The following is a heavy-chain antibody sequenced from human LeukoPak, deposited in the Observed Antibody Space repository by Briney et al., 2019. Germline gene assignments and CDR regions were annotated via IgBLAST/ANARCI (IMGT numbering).Heavy chain of an antibody. D-gene: IGHD6-13*01. CDR3: ARDQYSSSWSNAFDI. V-gene: IGHV3-21*01. J-gene: IGHJ3*02. Sequence: PGGSLRLSCAASGFTFSSYSMNWVRQAPGKGLEWVSSISSSSYIYYADSVKGRFTISRDNAKNSLYLQMNSLRAEDTAVYYCARDQYSSSWSNAFDIWGQGTMVTVSS. CDR2: ISSSSYI. CDR1: GFTFSSYS.